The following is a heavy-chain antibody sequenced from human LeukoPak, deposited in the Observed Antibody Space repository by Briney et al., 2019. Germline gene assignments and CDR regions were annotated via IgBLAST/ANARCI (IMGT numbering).Heavy chain of an antibody. CDR3: ARPRGITGTIVYYYYGMDV. V-gene: IGHV1-2*02. CDR1: GYTFTGYY. Sequence: ASVKVSCKASGYTFTGYYMHWVRQAPGQGLEWMGWINPNSGGTNYAQKFQGRVTMTRDTSISTAYMELSRLRSDDTAVYYCARPRGITGTIVYYYYGMDVWGQGTTVTVSS. J-gene: IGHJ6*02. CDR2: INPNSGGT. D-gene: IGHD1-7*01.